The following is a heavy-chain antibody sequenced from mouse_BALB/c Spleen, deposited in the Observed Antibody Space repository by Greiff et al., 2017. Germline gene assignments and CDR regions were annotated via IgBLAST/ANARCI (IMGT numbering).Heavy chain of an antibody. J-gene: IGHJ3*01. Sequence: EVKLMESGPELVKPGASVKISCKASGYTFTDYNMHWVKQSHGKSLEWIGYIYPYNGGTGYNQKFKSKATLTVDNSSSTAYMELRSLTSEDSAVYYCATLTPHGAWFAYWGQGTLVTVSA. V-gene: IGHV1S29*02. CDR2: IYPYNGGT. CDR1: GYTFTDYN. CDR3: ATLTPHGAWFAY.